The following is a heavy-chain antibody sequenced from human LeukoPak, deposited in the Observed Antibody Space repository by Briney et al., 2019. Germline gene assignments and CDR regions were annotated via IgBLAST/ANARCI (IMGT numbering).Heavy chain of an antibody. D-gene: IGHD3-16*01. CDR3: TTVKGFWGSFD. V-gene: IGHV3-15*01. CDR2: IKSKPAGGTI. CDR1: GFTFTNAW. J-gene: IGHJ4*02. Sequence: GGSLRLSCAGSGFTFTNAWMTWVRQAPGKGLESVGRIKSKPAGGTIDYAAPVKGRFTISRDDSKNTLYLQMNSLKTEDTAVYYCTTVKGFWGSFDWGQGTLVTVSS.